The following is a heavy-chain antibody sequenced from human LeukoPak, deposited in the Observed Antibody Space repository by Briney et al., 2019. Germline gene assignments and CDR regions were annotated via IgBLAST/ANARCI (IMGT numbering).Heavy chain of an antibody. CDR2: ISRDGTNK. V-gene: IGHV3-30*03. CDR1: GFTFSNYG. CDR3: ARALPSPSGYFDY. Sequence: GGSLRLSCAASGFTFSNYGMHWARQAPGKGLEWVAVISRDGTNKYHADSVKGRFTISRDNSKNTLFLQMNSLRAEDTAVYYCARALPSPSGYFDYWGQGTLVTVSS. D-gene: IGHD7-27*01. J-gene: IGHJ4*02.